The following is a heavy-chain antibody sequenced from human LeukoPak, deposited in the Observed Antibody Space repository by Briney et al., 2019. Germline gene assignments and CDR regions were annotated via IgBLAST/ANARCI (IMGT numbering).Heavy chain of an antibody. CDR2: IYPGDSDT. D-gene: IGHD6-19*01. Sequence: GESLKISCKGSGYTFTNYWIGWVRQMPGKGLEWMGIIYPGDSDTRYSPSFQGQVTISADKSISTAYLQWSSLKASDNAIYYCARLTSGWHSNFDYWGQGTLVTVSS. V-gene: IGHV5-51*01. CDR3: ARLTSGWHSNFDY. CDR1: GYTFTNYW. J-gene: IGHJ4*02.